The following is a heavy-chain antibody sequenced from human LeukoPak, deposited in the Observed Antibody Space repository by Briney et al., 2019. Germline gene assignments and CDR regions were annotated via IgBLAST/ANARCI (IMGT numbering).Heavy chain of an antibody. CDR1: GGSISSYY. V-gene: IGHV4-4*07. J-gene: IGHJ3*02. D-gene: IGHD6-13*01. Sequence: SETLSLTCTVSGGSISSYYWSWIRQPAGKGLEWIGRIYTGGSTNYNPSLKSRVTMSVDASKNQFSLKLSSVTAADTAVYYCARGQYSSSWYGDAFDIWGQGTMVTVSS. CDR2: IYTGGST. CDR3: ARGQYSSSWYGDAFDI.